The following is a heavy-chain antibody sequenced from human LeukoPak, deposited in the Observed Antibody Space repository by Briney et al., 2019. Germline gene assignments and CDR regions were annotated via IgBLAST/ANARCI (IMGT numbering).Heavy chain of an antibody. J-gene: IGHJ4*02. CDR3: AKSRGSGPYCFDC. Sequence: PGGSLRLSCAASGFIFSSYAMSWVRQAPGKGLEWVSTIDNGGTTYCPDSVKGRFTISRDNSKNTLYLQMNSLRAEDTATYYCAKSRGSGPYCFDCWGQGTLVTVSS. CDR2: IDNGGTT. D-gene: IGHD3-10*01. V-gene: IGHV3-23*01. CDR1: GFIFSSYA.